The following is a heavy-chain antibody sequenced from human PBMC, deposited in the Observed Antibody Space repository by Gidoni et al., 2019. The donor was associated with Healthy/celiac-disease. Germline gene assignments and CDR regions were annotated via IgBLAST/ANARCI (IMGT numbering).Heavy chain of an antibody. CDR1: GFTFSSYA. J-gene: IGHJ6*03. Sequence: VQLLESGGGLVQPGGSLSFSCSASGFTFSSYAMSWVRQAPGKGLEWVSAISGSGGSTYYADSVKGRFTISRDNSKNTLYLQMNSLRVEDTAVYYCVKFTLYYYGSGRVYMDVWGKGTTVTVSS. CDR3: VKFTLYYYGSGRVYMDV. V-gene: IGHV3-23*01. D-gene: IGHD3-10*01. CDR2: ISGSGGST.